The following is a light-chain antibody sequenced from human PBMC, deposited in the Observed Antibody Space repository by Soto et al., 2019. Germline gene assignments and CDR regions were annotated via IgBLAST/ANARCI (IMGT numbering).Light chain of an antibody. V-gene: IGKV3-15*01. CDR1: QSISIT. CDR3: QQYNNWPRT. J-gene: IGKJ4*01. CDR2: GAS. Sequence: EIVMTQSPATLSVSPGERATLSCRASQSISITLAWYQQKPGQAPRLLIYGASTRATDIPARFSGSGSGTELTLTISGQQSEDFAVYYCQQYNNWPRTFGGGTKVEI.